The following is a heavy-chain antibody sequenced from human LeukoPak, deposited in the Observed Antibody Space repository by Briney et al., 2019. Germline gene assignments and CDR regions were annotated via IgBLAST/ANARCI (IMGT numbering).Heavy chain of an antibody. CDR3: ANNQGIVATSPPY. Sequence: GGSLRLSCAASGFTFSSYGMHWVRQAPGKGLEWVAFIRYDGSNKYYADSVKGRLTISGDNSKNTLYLQMNSLRAEDTAVYYCANNQGIVATSPPYWGQGTLVTVSS. V-gene: IGHV3-30*02. J-gene: IGHJ4*02. CDR1: GFTFSSYG. D-gene: IGHD5-12*01. CDR2: IRYDGSNK.